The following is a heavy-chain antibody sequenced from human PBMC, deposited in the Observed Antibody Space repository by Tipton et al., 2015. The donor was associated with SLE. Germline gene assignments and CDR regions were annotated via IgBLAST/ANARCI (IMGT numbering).Heavy chain of an antibody. CDR2: IRHGGIT. J-gene: IGHJ4*01. V-gene: IGHV4-34*01. CDR3: ARMYAGVGAIQFFQY. D-gene: IGHD1-26*01. Sequence: LRLSCAIYGGSYSHYSWTWVRQPPGKGLEWIGEIRHGGITNYNPSLKSRISITLDMSKNHFSLKVTSVTAADTAVYYCARMYAGVGAIQFFQYWGQGTQVTVSS. CDR1: GGSYSHYS.